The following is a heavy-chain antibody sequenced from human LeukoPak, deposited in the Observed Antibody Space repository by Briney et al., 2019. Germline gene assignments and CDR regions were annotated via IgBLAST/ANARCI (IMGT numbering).Heavy chain of an antibody. CDR3: AREGVLWFGELFLGMDV. D-gene: IGHD3-10*01. CDR2: IYSGGST. Sequence: GGSLRLSCAASGFTVSSNYMSWVRQAPGKGLEWVSVIYSGGSTYYADSVKGRFTISRDNSKNTLYLQMNSLRAEDTAVYYCAREGVLWFGELFLGMDVWGQGTTVTVSS. V-gene: IGHV3-66*01. J-gene: IGHJ6*02. CDR1: GFTVSSNY.